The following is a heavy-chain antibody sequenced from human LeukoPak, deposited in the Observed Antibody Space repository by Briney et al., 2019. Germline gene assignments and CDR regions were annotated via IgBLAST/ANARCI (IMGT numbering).Heavy chain of an antibody. CDR3: AKETVGATGYFDL. D-gene: IGHD1-26*01. J-gene: IGHJ2*01. V-gene: IGHV3-23*01. CDR2: ISSSGGSA. CDR1: GFTFSSYA. Sequence: PGGSLRLSCAASGFTFSSYAMTWVRQAPGKGLEWVSTISSSGGSAYYADSVKGRFTIARDNSKNTLYLHMNSLRAEDTAVYYCAKETVGATGYFDLWGRGTLVTVSS.